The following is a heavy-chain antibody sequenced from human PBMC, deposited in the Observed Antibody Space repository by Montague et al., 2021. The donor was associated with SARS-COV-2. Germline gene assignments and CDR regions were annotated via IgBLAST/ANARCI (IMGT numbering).Heavy chain of an antibody. J-gene: IGHJ4*02. CDR1: GDSITSNYW. V-gene: IGHV4-4*02. D-gene: IGHD3-16*01. CDR2: IYHTGST. CDR3: ARDGGQRFRAFES. Sequence: ETLSLTCNVSGDSITSNYWWSWLRQPPGKGLEWIGEIYHTGSTNFNPSLKSRVTMSVDKSKKFFSLSLRSVTAADTATYYCARDGGQRFRAFESWGQGTLVTISS.